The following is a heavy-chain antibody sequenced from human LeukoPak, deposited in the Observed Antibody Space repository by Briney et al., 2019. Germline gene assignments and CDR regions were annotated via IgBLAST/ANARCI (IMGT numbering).Heavy chain of an antibody. Sequence: ASVKVSCKASGYTFNNYYMHWVRQAPGQGLEWMGWINPKSGATNYAQKFQGRVTMTRDTSISTAYMELSRLRSDDTAVYYCAREYLDYGDFIVDYWGQGTLVTVSS. CDR3: AREYLDYGDFIVDY. D-gene: IGHD4-17*01. J-gene: IGHJ4*02. CDR2: INPKSGAT. CDR1: GYTFNNYY. V-gene: IGHV1-2*02.